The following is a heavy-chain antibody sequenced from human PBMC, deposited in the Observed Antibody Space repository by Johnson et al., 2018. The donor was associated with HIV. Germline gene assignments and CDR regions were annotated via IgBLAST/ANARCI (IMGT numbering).Heavy chain of an antibody. V-gene: IGHV3-33*06. J-gene: IGHJ3*02. CDR1: GFTFSSYA. CDR2: IWYDGSNK. Sequence: QMQLVESGGCVVQPGRSLRLSCAASGFTFSSYAMQWVRQAPGKGLEWVAVIWYDGSNKDYADSVKGRFTISRDNSKNTLYLQMNSLRAEDTAVYYCAKDYKNYYDSSGYETGTFDI. CDR3: AKDYKNYYDSSGYETGTFDI. D-gene: IGHD3-22*01.